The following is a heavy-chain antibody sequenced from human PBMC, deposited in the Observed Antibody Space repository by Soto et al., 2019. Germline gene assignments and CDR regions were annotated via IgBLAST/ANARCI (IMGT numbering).Heavy chain of an antibody. CDR2: IKGDGSDP. J-gene: IGHJ4*02. Sequence: GGSLRLSCATSGFTLNDYYISWVRQVPGKGLEWVGNIKGDGSDPHYVDSVKGRFTISRDNAENLIYLQMNHLRVEDTAMYYCARDPVTADWGQGTPVTVSS. CDR1: GFTLNDYY. CDR3: ARDPVTAD. V-gene: IGHV3-7*03.